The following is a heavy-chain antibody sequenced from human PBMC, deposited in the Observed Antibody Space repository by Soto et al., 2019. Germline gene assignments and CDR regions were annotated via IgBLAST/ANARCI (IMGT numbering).Heavy chain of an antibody. V-gene: IGHV4-38-2*01. CDR1: NFSISSGYY. CDR3: ARTHSGSYYSVFNY. Sequence: NPSETLSLTCVVSNFSISSGYYWGWIWQSPGRGLEWIASIYRSGTTSYNPSLKSRVTISVDPSKNQFSLMLTAVTAADTAVYYCARTHSGSYYSVFNYWGRGSLVTVSS. D-gene: IGHD1-26*01. CDR2: IYRSGTT. J-gene: IGHJ4*02.